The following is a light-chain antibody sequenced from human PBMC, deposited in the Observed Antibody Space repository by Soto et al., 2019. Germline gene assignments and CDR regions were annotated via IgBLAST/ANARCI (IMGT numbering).Light chain of an antibody. CDR3: AAWDDSLNGYV. CDR1: SSDGGGYNY. Sequence: QSVLTQPASVSGSPGQSITISCTGTSSDGGGYNYVSWYQQHPCKAPKLMIYEVSNRPSGVSNRFSGSKSGNTASLTISGLQSEDEADYYCAAWDDSLNGYVFGTGTKVTVL. V-gene: IGLV2-14*01. J-gene: IGLJ1*01. CDR2: EVS.